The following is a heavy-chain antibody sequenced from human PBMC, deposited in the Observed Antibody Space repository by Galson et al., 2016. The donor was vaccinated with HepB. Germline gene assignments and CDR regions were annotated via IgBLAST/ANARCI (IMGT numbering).Heavy chain of an antibody. CDR2: IYQTGTA. CDR1: GDSISSNYW. CDR3: SRGTLGTTATMAFDY. Sequence: SETLSLTCAVSGDSISSNYWWSWVRLSPEKGLEWIGEIYQTGTANYNPSFTSRATLSIDKSKNQISLSLGSVTAAATAVYYCSRGTLGTTATMAFDYWGQGTLVSVSS. D-gene: IGHD1-26*01. J-gene: IGHJ4*02. V-gene: IGHV4/OR15-8*02.